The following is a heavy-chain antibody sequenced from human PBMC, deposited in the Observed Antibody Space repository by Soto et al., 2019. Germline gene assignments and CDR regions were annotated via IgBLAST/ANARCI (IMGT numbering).Heavy chain of an antibody. Sequence: SETLSLTCTVSGGSVSSATYYWSLIRQPPGKRLEWICYIYYSGSTNYNPSLKSRVTISVDTSKNQFSLKLSSVTAADTAVYYCASRSIFRERPDYWGPGTLVTVSS. CDR2: IYYSGST. CDR3: ASRSIFRERPDY. V-gene: IGHV4-61*01. J-gene: IGHJ4*02. CDR1: GGSVSSATYY. D-gene: IGHD6-25*01.